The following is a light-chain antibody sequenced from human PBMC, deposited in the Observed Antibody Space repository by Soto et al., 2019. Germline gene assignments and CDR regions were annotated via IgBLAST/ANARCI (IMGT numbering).Light chain of an antibody. V-gene: IGKV3-20*01. J-gene: IGKJ1*01. CDR2: GAS. CDR1: QSVSSSY. CDR3: QQYGSWT. Sequence: ELVLTQSPGTLSLSPGERATLSCRASQSVSSSYLAWYQQKPGQAPRLLIYGASSRATGIPDRFSGSGSGTDFTLTISRLEPGDFAVYYCQQYGSWTFGQGTKVDIK.